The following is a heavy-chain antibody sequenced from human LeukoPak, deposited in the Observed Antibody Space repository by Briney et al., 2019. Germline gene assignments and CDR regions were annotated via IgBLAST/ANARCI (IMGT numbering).Heavy chain of an antibody. D-gene: IGHD2-15*01. V-gene: IGHV1-18*01. J-gene: IGHJ6*02. CDR3: ARDPLVVVAATYYYYYGMDV. CDR2: ISAYNGNT. Sequence: ASVRVSCKASGYTFTSYGISWVRQAPGQGLEWMGWISAYNGNTNYAQKLQGRVTMTTDTSTSTAYMELRSLRSDDTAVYYCARDPLVVVAATYYYYYGMDVWGQGTTVTVSS. CDR1: GYTFTSYG.